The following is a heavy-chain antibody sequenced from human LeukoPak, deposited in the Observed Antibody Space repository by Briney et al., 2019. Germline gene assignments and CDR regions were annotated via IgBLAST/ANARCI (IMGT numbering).Heavy chain of an antibody. CDR2: ISSSGSTI. CDR3: ARDWGSGGFDY. V-gene: IGHV3-48*03. D-gene: IGHD3-10*01. J-gene: IGHJ4*02. Sequence: PGGSLRLSCAASGFTFSSYEMNWVRQAPGKGLEWVSYISSSGSTIYYADSVKGRFTISRDNAKNSLYLQMNSLRAEDTAVYYCARDWGSGGFDYWGQGTLVTVSS. CDR1: GFTFSSYE.